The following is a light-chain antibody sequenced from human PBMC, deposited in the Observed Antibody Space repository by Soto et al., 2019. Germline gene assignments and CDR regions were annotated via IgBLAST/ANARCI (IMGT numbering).Light chain of an antibody. V-gene: IGKV3-20*01. J-gene: IGKJ2*01. CDR1: QSVSSSY. Sequence: EIVLTQSPGTLSLSPGERATLSCRASQSVSSSYVAWYQQKPGQAPRLLIYGASSRATGIPDRFSGSGSGTDFTLTISRLEPEDFAVYYCQQYGSSLYTFGQGTKLEIK. CDR2: GAS. CDR3: QQYGSSLYT.